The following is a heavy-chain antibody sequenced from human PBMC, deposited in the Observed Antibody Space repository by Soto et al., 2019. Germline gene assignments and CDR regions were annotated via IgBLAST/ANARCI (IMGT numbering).Heavy chain of an antibody. D-gene: IGHD6-19*01. V-gene: IGHV3-21*01. J-gene: IGHJ4*02. CDR1: GFTFSTYS. CDR3: AIPQDPSGWYRGGY. CDR2: ISSNSKNI. Sequence: GGSLRLSCVASGFTFSTYSMNWVRQAPGKGLEWVSSISSNSKNIFYADSVKGRFTISRDNAKNSLYLQMNSLRAEDTAEYYCAIPQDPSGWYRGGYWGQGTLVTVSS.